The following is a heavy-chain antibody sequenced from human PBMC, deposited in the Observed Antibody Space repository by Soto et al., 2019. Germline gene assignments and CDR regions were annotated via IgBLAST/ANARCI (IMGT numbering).Heavy chain of an antibody. Sequence: GGSLRLSCAASGFTFSSYAMHWVCQAPGKGLEWVAVISYDGSNKYYADSVKGRFTISRDNSKNTLYLQMNSLRAEDTAVYYCSRDWSDSSGWYGYFDYWGQGTLVTVSS. V-gene: IGHV3-30-3*01. CDR3: SRDWSDSSGWYGYFDY. CDR2: ISYDGSNK. CDR1: GFTFSSYA. D-gene: IGHD6-19*01. J-gene: IGHJ4*02.